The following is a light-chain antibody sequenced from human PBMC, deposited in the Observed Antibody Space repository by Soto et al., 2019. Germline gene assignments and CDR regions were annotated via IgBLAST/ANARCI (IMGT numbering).Light chain of an antibody. J-gene: IGLJ1*01. V-gene: IGLV2-23*01. Sequence: QSVLTQPASVSGSLGQSITMSCTGTSSDVGSSNLVSWYQQLPGNAPKPIIYEGNKRPSGVSNRFSGSKSDNTASLTIFDLQAEDEADYYCCSYAGTNTYVFGSGTKVTVL. CDR3: CSYAGTNTYV. CDR2: EGN. CDR1: SSDVGSSNL.